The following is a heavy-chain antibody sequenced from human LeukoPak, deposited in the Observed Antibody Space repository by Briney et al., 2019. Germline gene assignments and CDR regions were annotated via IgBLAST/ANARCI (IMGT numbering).Heavy chain of an antibody. Sequence: PGESLKISCQASGYYFATYWIGWVRQVPGKGLEWMAIIYPGDSNTKYNPSFQGQVTISADKSINTAYLHWSSLRASDTAMYYCARLGRWLQSFDYWGQGTLVTVSS. J-gene: IGHJ4*02. CDR2: IYPGDSNT. CDR3: ARLGRWLQSFDY. D-gene: IGHD5-24*01. V-gene: IGHV5-51*01. CDR1: GYYFATYW.